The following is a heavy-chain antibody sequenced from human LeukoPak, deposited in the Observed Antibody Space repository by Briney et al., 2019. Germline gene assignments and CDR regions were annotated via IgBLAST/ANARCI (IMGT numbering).Heavy chain of an antibody. V-gene: IGHV5-51*01. D-gene: IGHD2-2*01. CDR3: ARRQGCSSTSCPPDY. J-gene: IGHJ4*02. CDR1: GYSFTTYW. CDR2: IYPGDSDT. Sequence: PGESLKISCRGSGYSFTTYWIGWVRQIPGKGLEWKGIIYPGDSDTRYSPSFQGQVTMSADKSINTAYLQWSSLKASDTAMYYCARRQGCSSTSCPPDYWGQGTLVTVSS.